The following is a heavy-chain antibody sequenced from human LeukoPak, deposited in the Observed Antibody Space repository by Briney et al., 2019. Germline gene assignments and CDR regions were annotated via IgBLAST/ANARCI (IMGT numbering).Heavy chain of an antibody. D-gene: IGHD6-13*01. CDR2: IRDNGSTK. CDR3: AKVGSNSWGIFDV. J-gene: IGHJ3*01. V-gene: IGHV3-30*02. CDR1: GFIFRNYG. Sequence: GGSLRLSCAASGFIFRNYGIHWVRQAPGKELEWVAFIRDNGSTKYYVDSVKGRFTISRDNSKNTLYLQMNSLRVEDTAIYYCAKVGSNSWGIFDVWGQGTMVTVSS.